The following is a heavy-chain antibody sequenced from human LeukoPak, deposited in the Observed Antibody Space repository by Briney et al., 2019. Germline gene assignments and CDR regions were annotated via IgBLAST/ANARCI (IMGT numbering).Heavy chain of an antibody. CDR3: ARGLPDSGYDNTGVYDY. CDR1: GGTFSSYA. V-gene: IGHV1-8*02. D-gene: IGHD5-12*01. J-gene: IGHJ4*02. CDR2: MNPNSGNT. Sequence: VASVKVSCKASGGTFSSYAISWVRQATGQGLEWVGWMNPNSGNTGYAQKFQGRVTMTRNTSISTAYMELSSLRSEDTAVYYCARGLPDSGYDNTGVYDYWGQGTLVTVSS.